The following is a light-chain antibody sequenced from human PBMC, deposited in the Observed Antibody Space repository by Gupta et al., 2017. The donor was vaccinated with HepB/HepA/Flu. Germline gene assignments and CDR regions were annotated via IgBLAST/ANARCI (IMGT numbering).Light chain of an antibody. J-gene: IGKJ1*01. V-gene: IGKV3-15*01. Sequence: EIVMTQSPATLSVSPGERATLSCRASQSVSSNLAWYQQKPGQAPRLLIYGASTRATGIPGRSSGSGSGTEFTLTISSLQSEDFAVYYCQQYNNWPPWTFGQGTKVEIK. CDR1: QSVSSN. CDR2: GAS. CDR3: QQYNNWPPWT.